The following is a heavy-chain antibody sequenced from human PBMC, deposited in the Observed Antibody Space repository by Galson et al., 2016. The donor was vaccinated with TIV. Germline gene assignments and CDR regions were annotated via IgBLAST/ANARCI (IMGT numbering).Heavy chain of an antibody. Sequence: SETLSLTCAVSGESLSDYYWSWIRQPPGKGLEWIGEINHKGSTNYNPSLQNRVSMSVDRSKSQFSLRLSSVTAADTAVYYCACYPNLFGSGNYYKDFDFWGQGILVTVSS. CDR2: INHKGST. CDR1: GESLSDYY. CDR3: ACYPNLFGSGNYYKDFDF. J-gene: IGHJ4*02. D-gene: IGHD3-10*01. V-gene: IGHV4-34*01.